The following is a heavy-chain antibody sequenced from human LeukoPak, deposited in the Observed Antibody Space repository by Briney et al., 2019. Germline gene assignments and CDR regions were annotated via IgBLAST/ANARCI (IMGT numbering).Heavy chain of an antibody. CDR1: GYTLTSYG. Sequence: ASVKVSCKASGYTLTSYGISWVRQAPGQGLEWMGWISAYNGNTNYAQKLQGRVTMTTDTSTSTAYMELRSLRSDDTAVYYCAREVAAVPPFDYWGQGTLVTVSS. J-gene: IGHJ4*02. D-gene: IGHD6-13*01. V-gene: IGHV1-18*04. CDR3: AREVAAVPPFDY. CDR2: ISAYNGNT.